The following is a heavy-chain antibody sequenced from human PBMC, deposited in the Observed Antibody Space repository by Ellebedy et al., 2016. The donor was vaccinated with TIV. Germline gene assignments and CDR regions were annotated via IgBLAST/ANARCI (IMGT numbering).Heavy chain of an antibody. CDR3: ARGTLNYGIDY. V-gene: IGHV4-59*01. CDR1: GGSISSYY. CDR2: IYYSGST. Sequence: MPSETLSLTCTVSGGSISSYYWSWIRQPPGKGLEWIGYIYYSGSTNYNPSLKSRVTISVDTSKNQFSLKLSSVTAEDTAVYYCARGTLNYGIDYWGQGTLVTVSS. J-gene: IGHJ4*02. D-gene: IGHD4-17*01.